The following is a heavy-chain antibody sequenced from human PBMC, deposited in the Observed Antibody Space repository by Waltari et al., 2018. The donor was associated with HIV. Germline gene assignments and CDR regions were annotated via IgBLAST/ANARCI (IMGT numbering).Heavy chain of an antibody. Sequence: QVQVVQSGAEVKKPGASVKISCQASGYTFSSYDMDWVRRAPGQRLEWIGRINAGNGDTKYSQKFQGRVTSARDTSASTAYMELSSLRSEDTAVYYCARTYDVLTGFGWFDPWGQGTLVTVSS. V-gene: IGHV1-3*01. J-gene: IGHJ5*02. CDR3: ARTYDVLTGFGWFDP. CDR1: GYTFSSYD. CDR2: INAGNGDT. D-gene: IGHD3-9*01.